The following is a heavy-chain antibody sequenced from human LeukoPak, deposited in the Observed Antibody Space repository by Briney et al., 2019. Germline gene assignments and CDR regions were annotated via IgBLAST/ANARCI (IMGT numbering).Heavy chain of an antibody. D-gene: IGHD2/OR15-2a*01. J-gene: IGHJ4*02. CDR3: ARLGIVMRGFHY. Sequence: SETLSPTRAVSGGSISSGGNSWSWIRQPPGKGLEWIGYIYYSGSANYNPSLKSRVTISVDTSKNQFSLTLSSVTAADTAVNYCARLGIVMRGFHYWGQGTLVTVSS. CDR2: IYYSGSA. V-gene: IGHV4-61*08. CDR1: GGSISSGGNS.